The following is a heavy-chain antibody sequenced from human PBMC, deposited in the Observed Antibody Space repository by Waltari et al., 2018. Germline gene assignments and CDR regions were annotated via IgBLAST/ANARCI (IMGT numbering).Heavy chain of an antibody. CDR3: ARHEGATTVTAEYFQH. V-gene: IGHV4-38-2*01. J-gene: IGHJ1*01. Sequence: QVQLQESGPGLVKPSETLSLTCAVSGYSISSGYYWGWIRQPRGQGLEWIGSIYHSGSTYYNPSLKSRAPISVDTSKNHFSLKLSSVTAADPAVYYCARHEGATTVTAEYFQHWGQGTLVTVSS. CDR1: GYSISSGYY. CDR2: IYHSGST. D-gene: IGHD4-17*01.